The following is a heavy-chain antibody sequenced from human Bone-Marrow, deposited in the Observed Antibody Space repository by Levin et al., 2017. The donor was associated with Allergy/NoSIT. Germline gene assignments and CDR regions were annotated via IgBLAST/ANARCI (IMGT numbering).Heavy chain of an antibody. J-gene: IGHJ3*02. CDR2: IIPIFGTA. D-gene: IGHD2-15*01. Sequence: SVKVSCKASGGTFSSYAISWVRQAPGQGLEWMGGIIPIFGTANYAQKFQGRVTITADESTSTAYMELSSLRSEDTAVYYCARDGQGFGGGSCCAHAFDIWGQGTMVTVSS. CDR3: ARDGQGFGGGSCCAHAFDI. CDR1: GGTFSSYA. V-gene: IGHV1-69*13.